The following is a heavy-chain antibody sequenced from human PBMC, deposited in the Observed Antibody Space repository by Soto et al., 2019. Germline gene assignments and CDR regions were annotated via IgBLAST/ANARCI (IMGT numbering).Heavy chain of an antibody. J-gene: IGHJ4*02. D-gene: IGHD2-15*01. CDR2: IDWDDDK. Sequence: SGPTLVNPTQTLTLTFPFSGFSLSTSGMCVSWIRQPPGKALEWLARIDWDDDKYYSTSLKTRLTISKGTSKNQVVLTMTNMDPVDTATYYCARSPQYCSGGSCHLDYWGQGTLVTVSS. CDR1: GFSLSTSGMC. CDR3: ARSPQYCSGGSCHLDY. V-gene: IGHV2-70*11.